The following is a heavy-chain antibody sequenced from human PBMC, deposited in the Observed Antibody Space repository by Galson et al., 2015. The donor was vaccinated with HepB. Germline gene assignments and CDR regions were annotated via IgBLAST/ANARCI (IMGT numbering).Heavy chain of an antibody. CDR1: GFTFSSYG. CDR3: ARDLNGNYYFDY. CDR2: IWYDGSNK. Sequence: SLRLSCAASGFTFSSYGMHWVRQAPDKGLEWVAVIWYDGSNKYYADSVKGRFTISRDNSKNTLYLQMNSLRAEDTAVYYCARDLNGNYYFDYWGQGTLVTVSS. D-gene: IGHD4-23*01. J-gene: IGHJ4*02. V-gene: IGHV3-33*08.